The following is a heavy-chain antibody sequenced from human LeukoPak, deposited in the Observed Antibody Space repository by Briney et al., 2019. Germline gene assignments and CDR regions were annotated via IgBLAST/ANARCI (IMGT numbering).Heavy chain of an antibody. Sequence: SETLSLTCTVSGGSISSYYWSWIRQPPGKGLEWIGYIYTSGSTNYNPSLKSRVTISVDTSKNQFSLKLSSVTAADTAVYYCARHGLGDGYNDYWGREPWSPSPQ. CDR2: IYTSGST. CDR1: GGSISSYY. J-gene: IGHJ4*02. V-gene: IGHV4-4*09. D-gene: IGHD5-24*01. CDR3: ARHGLGDGYNDY.